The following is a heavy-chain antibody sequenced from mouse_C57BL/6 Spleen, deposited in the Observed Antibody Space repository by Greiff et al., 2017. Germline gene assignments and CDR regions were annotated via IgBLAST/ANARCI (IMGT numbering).Heavy chain of an antibody. D-gene: IGHD1-2*01. CDR3: ASGVTTAIDY. CDR2: IDPSDSNT. Sequence: QVQLQQSGAELVKPGASVKLSCKASGYTFTSYRMQWVKQRPGQGLEWIGVIDPSDSNTNYNQKFKGKATLTVDTSSSTAYMQLSSLTSEDSAVYYGASGVTTAIDYWGQGTTLTVSS. J-gene: IGHJ2*01. V-gene: IGHV1-50*01. CDR1: GYTFTSYR.